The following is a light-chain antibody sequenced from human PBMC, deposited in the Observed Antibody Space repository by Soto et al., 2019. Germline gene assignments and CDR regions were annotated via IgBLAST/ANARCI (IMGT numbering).Light chain of an antibody. CDR3: QQYGITGT. V-gene: IGKV3-20*01. J-gene: IGKJ1*01. CDR2: GAS. CDR1: QSVSSSY. Sequence: EIVLTQSPGTLSLSPGERATLSCRASQSVSSSYLAWYQQKPGQAPRLLIYGASSRATGIPDRFSGSGSGTDFTLTISRLEPEDFAVYYCQQYGITGTFGHGTKADIK.